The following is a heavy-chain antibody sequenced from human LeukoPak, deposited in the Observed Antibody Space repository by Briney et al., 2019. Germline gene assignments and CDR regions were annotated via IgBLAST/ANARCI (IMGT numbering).Heavy chain of an antibody. CDR2: IYHSGST. D-gene: IGHD6-13*01. CDR3: ATPGIAAAGPRDYYYYMDV. J-gene: IGHJ6*03. CDR1: DGSISSGGYY. V-gene: IGHV4-30-2*01. Sequence: SETLSLTCTVSDGSISSGGYYWSWIRQPPGKGLEWIGYIYHSGSTYYNPSLKSRVTISVDRSKNQFSLKLSSVTAADTAVYYCATPGIAAAGPRDYYYYMDVWGKGTTVTVSS.